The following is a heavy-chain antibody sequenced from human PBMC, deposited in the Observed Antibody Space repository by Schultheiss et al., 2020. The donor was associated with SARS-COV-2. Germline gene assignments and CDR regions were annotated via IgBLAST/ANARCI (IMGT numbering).Heavy chain of an antibody. J-gene: IGHJ3*02. CDR3: ARDVRRYYYDSSGYYERSDAFDI. V-gene: IGHV3-48*04. D-gene: IGHD3-22*01. Sequence: GGSLRLSCAASGFSFRNYGMHWVRQAPGKGLEWVSYISASGNIIHYADSVKGRFTISRDNAKNSLYLQMNSLRAEDTAVYYCARDVRRYYYDSSGYYERSDAFDIWGQGTTVTVSS. CDR2: ISASGNII. CDR1: GFSFRNYG.